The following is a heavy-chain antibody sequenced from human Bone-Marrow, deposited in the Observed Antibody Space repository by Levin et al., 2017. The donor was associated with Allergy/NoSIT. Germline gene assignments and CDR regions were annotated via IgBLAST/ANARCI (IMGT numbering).Heavy chain of an antibody. Sequence: PGGSLRLSCAASGFTLSSYSMNWVRQAPGKGLEWVSSISSSSSYIYYADSVKGRFTISRDNAKNSLYLQMNSLRAEDTAVYYCARGGYCSGGSCYDYYYYGMDVWGQGTTVTVSS. D-gene: IGHD2-15*01. CDR2: ISSSSSYI. CDR1: GFTLSSYS. CDR3: ARGGYCSGGSCYDYYYYGMDV. V-gene: IGHV3-21*01. J-gene: IGHJ6*02.